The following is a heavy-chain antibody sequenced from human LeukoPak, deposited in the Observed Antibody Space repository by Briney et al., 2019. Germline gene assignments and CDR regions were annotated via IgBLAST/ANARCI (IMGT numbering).Heavy chain of an antibody. V-gene: IGHV4-34*01. CDR3: ARGVVRGVIITSLRFDP. D-gene: IGHD3-10*01. J-gene: IGHJ5*02. Sequence: SETLSLTCAVYGGSFSGYYWSWIRQPPGKGLEWIGEINHSGSTNYNPSLKSRVTISVDTSKNQFSLKLSSVTAADTAVYYCARGVVRGVIITSLRFDPWGQGTLVTVSS. CDR2: INHSGST. CDR1: GGSFSGYY.